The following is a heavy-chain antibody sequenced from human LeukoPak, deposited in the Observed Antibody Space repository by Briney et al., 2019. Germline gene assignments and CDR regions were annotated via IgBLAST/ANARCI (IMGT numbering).Heavy chain of an antibody. Sequence: GGSLRLSCAASGFTFSSYSMNWVRQAPGKGLEWVSSISSSSSYIYYADSVKGRSTISRDNAKNSLYLQMNSLRAEDTAVYYCAGGAGDYSSSWYWGQGTLVTVSS. CDR3: AGGAGDYSSSWY. CDR2: ISSSSSYI. CDR1: GFTFSSYS. J-gene: IGHJ4*02. D-gene: IGHD6-13*01. V-gene: IGHV3-21*01.